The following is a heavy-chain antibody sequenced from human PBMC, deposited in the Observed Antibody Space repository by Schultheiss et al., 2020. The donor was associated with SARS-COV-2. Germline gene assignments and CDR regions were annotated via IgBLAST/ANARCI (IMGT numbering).Heavy chain of an antibody. V-gene: IGHV4-31*03. J-gene: IGHJ5*02. CDR2: IYYSGST. CDR1: GGSISSGDYY. CDR3: AREVEDDFWSGYRRLVNNWFDP. D-gene: IGHD3-3*01. Sequence: SQTLSLTCTVSGGSISSGDYYWSWIRQPPGKGLEWIGYIYYSGSTYYNPSLKSRVTISVDTSKNQFSLQLNSVTPEDTAVYYCAREVEDDFWSGYRRLVNNWFDPWGQGTLVTVSS.